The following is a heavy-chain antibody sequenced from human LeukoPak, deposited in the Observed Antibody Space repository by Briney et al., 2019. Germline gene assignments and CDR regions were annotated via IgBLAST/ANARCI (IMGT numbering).Heavy chain of an antibody. V-gene: IGHV3-66*01. D-gene: IGHD5-12*01. Sequence: GGSLRLSCAASGFILRRNSMSWVRPAPGKGLEWVSVIYSGGSTYQTASVQGGFAISRHNSKNTLYLQMNSLRDEDTAVYDCARIGAVGALDIWGQGTMVTVSS. CDR2: IYSGGST. CDR3: ARIGAVGALDI. CDR1: GFILRRNS. J-gene: IGHJ3*02.